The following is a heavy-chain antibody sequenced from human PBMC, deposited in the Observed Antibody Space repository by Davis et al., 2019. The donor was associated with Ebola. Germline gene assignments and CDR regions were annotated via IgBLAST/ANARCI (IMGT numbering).Heavy chain of an antibody. CDR3: ARAGNYASPHHFDY. CDR1: GFTFDDYG. J-gene: IGHJ4*02. Sequence: GGSLRLSCAASGFTFDDYGMSWVRQAPGKGLEWVANIKQDGSEKYYVDSVRGRFTISRDNAKNSLFLQVNSLRAEDTALYYCARAGNYASPHHFDYWGQGSLVTVSS. V-gene: IGHV3-7*01. D-gene: IGHD1-7*01. CDR2: IKQDGSEK.